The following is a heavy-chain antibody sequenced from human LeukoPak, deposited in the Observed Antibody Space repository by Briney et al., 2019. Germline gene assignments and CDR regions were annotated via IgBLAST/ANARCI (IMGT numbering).Heavy chain of an antibody. CDR2: IDNSGST. J-gene: IGHJ6*02. D-gene: IGHD6-19*01. V-gene: IGHV4-59*01. Sequence: SETLSLTCTVSGGSISSSYWSWVRQPPGKGLEWIGYIDNSGSTNYNPSLKSRVTISLDTPKSQFSLKLSSVTAADTAVYYCARAPLYSGGSGWSIYYFYAMDVWGQRTTVTVSS. CDR1: GGSISSSY. CDR3: ARAPLYSGGSGWSIYYFYAMDV.